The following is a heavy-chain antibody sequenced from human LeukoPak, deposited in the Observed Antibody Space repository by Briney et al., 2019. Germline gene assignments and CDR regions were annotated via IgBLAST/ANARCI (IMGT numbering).Heavy chain of an antibody. D-gene: IGHD6-19*01. CDR2: ISPYNGNT. CDR1: GYTFTNYG. Sequence: ASVKVSCKASGYTFTNYGITWVRQAPGQGLEWMGWISPYNGNTKYAQKVQGRVTMTTDTSTSTANMELRSVRADDTAVYYCARGGSSGPEGWFDPWAQGTLVAVSS. CDR3: ARGGSSGPEGWFDP. V-gene: IGHV1-18*01. J-gene: IGHJ5*02.